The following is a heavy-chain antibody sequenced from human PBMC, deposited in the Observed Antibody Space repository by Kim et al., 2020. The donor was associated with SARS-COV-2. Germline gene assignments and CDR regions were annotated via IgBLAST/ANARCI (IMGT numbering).Heavy chain of an antibody. CDR3: AREGGGYYY. D-gene: IGHD3-16*01. CDR2: GGT. Sequence: GGTNSAQKFQGRVTMTRDTSISTAYMGLSRLRSDDTAVYYCAREGGGYYYWGQGTLVTVSS. J-gene: IGHJ4*02. V-gene: IGHV1-2*02.